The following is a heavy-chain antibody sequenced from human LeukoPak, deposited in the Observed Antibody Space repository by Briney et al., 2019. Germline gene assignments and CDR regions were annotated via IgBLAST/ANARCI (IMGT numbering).Heavy chain of an antibody. V-gene: IGHV2-70*11. Sequence: SGPALVKPTQTLTLTCTFSGFSLITSGMCESWIRQPPGKALEWLARIDWDDDKYYSTSLKTRLTISKDTSKNQGVLTMTNMDPVDTATYYCARLVVVAATINFDYWGQGTLVTVSS. J-gene: IGHJ4*02. CDR3: ARLVVVAATINFDY. CDR1: GFSLITSGMC. D-gene: IGHD2-15*01. CDR2: IDWDDDK.